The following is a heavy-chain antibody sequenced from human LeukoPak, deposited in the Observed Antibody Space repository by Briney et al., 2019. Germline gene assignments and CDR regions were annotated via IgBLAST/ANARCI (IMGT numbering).Heavy chain of an antibody. V-gene: IGHV1-69*05. D-gene: IGHD3-22*01. CDR3: ARGNSETYYYDSSGTGGFDP. Sequence: SVKVFCKASGGTFSSYAISWVRQAPGQGLEWMGGIIPIFGTANYAQKFQGRVTITTDESTSTAYMELSSLRSEDTAVYYCARGNSETYYYDSSGTGGFDPWGQGTLVTVSS. CDR1: GGTFSSYA. J-gene: IGHJ5*02. CDR2: IIPIFGTA.